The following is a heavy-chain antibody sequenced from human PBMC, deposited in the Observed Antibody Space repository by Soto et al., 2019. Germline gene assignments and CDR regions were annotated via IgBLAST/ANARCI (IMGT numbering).Heavy chain of an antibody. J-gene: IGHJ6*02. CDR2: ISYDGSNK. CDR1: GFTFSSYD. Sequence: QVQLVESGGGVVQPGRSLRLSCAASGFTFSSYDMHWVRQAPGKGLEWVAVISYDGSNKYYADSVKGRFTISRDNSKNTLYLQMHSRRAEDTAVYYCARDGGYGSSTSCYEPYYYYYGMDVWGQGTTGTVSS. CDR3: ARDGGYGSSTSCYEPYYYYYGMDV. V-gene: IGHV3-30-3*01. D-gene: IGHD2-2*01.